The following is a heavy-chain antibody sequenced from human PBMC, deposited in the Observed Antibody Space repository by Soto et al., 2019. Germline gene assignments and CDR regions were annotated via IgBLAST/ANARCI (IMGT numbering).Heavy chain of an antibody. CDR3: AKPLYYGSFYFDY. D-gene: IGHD3-10*01. Sequence: GGSLRLSCAASGFTFSSYGMHWVRQAPGKGLEWVAVISYDGSNKYYADSVKGRFTISRDNSKNTLYLQMNSLRAEDTAVYYCAKPLYYGSFYFDYWGQGTLVTVSS. V-gene: IGHV3-30*18. J-gene: IGHJ4*02. CDR2: ISYDGSNK. CDR1: GFTFSSYG.